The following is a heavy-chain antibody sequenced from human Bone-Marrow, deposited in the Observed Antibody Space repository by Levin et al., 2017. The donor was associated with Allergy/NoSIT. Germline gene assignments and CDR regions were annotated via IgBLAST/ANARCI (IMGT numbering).Heavy chain of an antibody. J-gene: IGHJ4*02. CDR1: GYVFTGYF. Sequence: GESLKISCKASGYVFTGYFMHWVRQAPGQGLEWMGWINPKSGGTSYAQKFHGRVTMTGDTSSSTAYMELSSLRSDDTAVYYCARPDRGLDDWGQGTLVTVSS. CDR3: ARPDRGLDD. CDR2: INPKSGGT. V-gene: IGHV1-2*02.